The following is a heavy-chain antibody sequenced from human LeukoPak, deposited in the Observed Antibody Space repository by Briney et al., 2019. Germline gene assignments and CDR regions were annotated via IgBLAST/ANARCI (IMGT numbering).Heavy chain of an antibody. D-gene: IGHD3-22*01. Sequence: ASVNVSCKVSGYTLTELSMHWVRQAPGKGLEWMGGFDPEDGETIYAQKFQGRVTMTEDTSTDTAYMELSSLRSEDTAVYYCATDYYDSSGSRRGLYWGQGTLVTVSS. V-gene: IGHV1-24*01. CDR3: ATDYYDSSGSRRGLY. J-gene: IGHJ4*02. CDR1: GYTLTELS. CDR2: FDPEDGET.